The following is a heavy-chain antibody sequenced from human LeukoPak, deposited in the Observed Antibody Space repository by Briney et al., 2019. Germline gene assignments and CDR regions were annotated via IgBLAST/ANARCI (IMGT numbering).Heavy chain of an antibody. D-gene: IGHD5-18*01. Sequence: PGGSLRLSCAASGFTFSSYWMHWVRQAPVKGLVWVSRINSDGSSTSYADSVKGRFTISRDNAKNTLYLQMNSLRAEDTAVYYCAKDILGPTAMDLVFDYWGQGTLVTVSS. V-gene: IGHV3-74*01. CDR3: AKDILGPTAMDLVFDY. J-gene: IGHJ4*02. CDR1: GFTFSSYW. CDR2: INSDGSST.